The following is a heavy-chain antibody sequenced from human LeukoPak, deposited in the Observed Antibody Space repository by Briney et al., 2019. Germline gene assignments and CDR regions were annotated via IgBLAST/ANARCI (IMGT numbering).Heavy chain of an antibody. V-gene: IGHV3-23*01. J-gene: IGHJ4*02. CDR1: GFTFSSYT. CDR3: AKDGGLWVSTHWGDS. CDR2: ITTSDGNT. Sequence: GGSLRLSCAASGFTFSSYTMSWVRQAPGKGLEWVSTITTSDGNTYYADSVKGRFTVSRDNSKNTLFMQMNSLGAEDTAVYYCAKDGGLWVSTHWGDSWGRGTLVTVSS. D-gene: IGHD5-18*01.